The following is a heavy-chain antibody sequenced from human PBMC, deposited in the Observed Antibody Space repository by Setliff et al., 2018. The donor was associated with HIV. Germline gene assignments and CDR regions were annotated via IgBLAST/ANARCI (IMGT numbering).Heavy chain of an antibody. CDR1: GFIFSSYA. CDR2: MSYDGNNK. Sequence: GGSLRLSCAASGFIFSSYAMHWVRQAPGKGLEWVAVMSYDGNNKYYADSVKGRFTISRDNSKNTLFLQVNSLRPEDTAVYYCAKDQGYSYYLYMDVWGKGTTVTVSS. D-gene: IGHD5-18*01. V-gene: IGHV3-30*01. J-gene: IGHJ6*03. CDR3: AKDQGYSYYLYMDV.